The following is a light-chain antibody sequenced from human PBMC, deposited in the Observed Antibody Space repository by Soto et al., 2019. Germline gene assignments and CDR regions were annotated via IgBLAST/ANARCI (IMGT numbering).Light chain of an antibody. Sequence: EIVMTQSPDSLAVSLGERATINCKSSQSVLYSSNNKNYLAWYQQKPGQPPKLLIYWASTRESGVPDRFSGSGSVTDFTLTISSLQAEDVAVYYCHQYYRNTLTFGGGTKVEIK. CDR1: QSVLYSSNNKNY. V-gene: IGKV4-1*01. CDR3: HQYYRNTLT. J-gene: IGKJ4*01. CDR2: WAS.